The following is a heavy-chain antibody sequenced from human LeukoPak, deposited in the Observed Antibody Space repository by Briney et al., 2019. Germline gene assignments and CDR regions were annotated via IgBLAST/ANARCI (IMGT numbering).Heavy chain of an antibody. CDR3: ARPYGSGSI. J-gene: IGHJ4*02. V-gene: IGHV4-34*01. CDR2: INHSGST. D-gene: IGHD3-10*01. CDR1: GGSFSGYY. Sequence: NPSETLSLTCAVYGGSFSGYYWSWIRQPPGKGMEWIGEINHSGSTNYNQSLNSRVTISVDTSKNQFSLKLSSVTAADTAVYYCARPYGSGSIWGQGTLVTVSS.